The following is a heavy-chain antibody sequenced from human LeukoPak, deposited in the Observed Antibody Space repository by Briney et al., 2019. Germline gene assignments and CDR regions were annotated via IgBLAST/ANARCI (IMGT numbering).Heavy chain of an antibody. Sequence: SETLSLTCTVSGGSISSYYWSWIRQPPGKGLEWIGYIYYSGSTNYNPSLKSRVTISVDTSKNQFSLKLSSVTAADPAVYYCARHRGSYYYYYGMDVWGQGTTVTVSS. CDR1: GGSISSYY. J-gene: IGHJ6*02. CDR2: IYYSGST. V-gene: IGHV4-59*08. CDR3: ARHRGSYYYYYGMDV. D-gene: IGHD1-26*01.